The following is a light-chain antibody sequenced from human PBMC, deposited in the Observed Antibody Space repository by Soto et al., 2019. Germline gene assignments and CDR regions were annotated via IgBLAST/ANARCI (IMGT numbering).Light chain of an antibody. Sequence: EIVLTQSPGTLSLSPGERATLSCRASQSLTSDYLSWYQQRPGQSPRLLIYDTDRRATDVPDRFRGSRSGTDFTLAITRLEPEDFAVYFCQQYGRSLWTFGQGTKVDIK. J-gene: IGKJ1*01. CDR3: QQYGRSLWT. CDR2: DTD. CDR1: QSLTSDY. V-gene: IGKV3-20*01.